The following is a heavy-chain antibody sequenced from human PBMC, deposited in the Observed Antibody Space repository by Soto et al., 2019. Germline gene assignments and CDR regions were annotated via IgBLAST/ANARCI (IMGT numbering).Heavy chain of an antibody. Sequence: QVQLQESGPGLVKPSQTLSLTCTVSGGSISSGGYYWSWIRQHPGKGLEWIGYIYYSGSTYYNPSLQSRVTISVDTSKNQFSLKLSSVTAADTAVYYCARAPHVDTAMVRGCWFDPWGQGTLVTVSS. D-gene: IGHD5-18*01. CDR3: ARAPHVDTAMVRGCWFDP. V-gene: IGHV4-31*03. CDR2: IYYSGST. CDR1: GGSISSGGYY. J-gene: IGHJ5*02.